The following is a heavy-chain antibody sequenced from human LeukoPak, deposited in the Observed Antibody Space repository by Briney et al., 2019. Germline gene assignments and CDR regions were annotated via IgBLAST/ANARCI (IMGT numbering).Heavy chain of an antibody. CDR1: GFTFSRYS. J-gene: IGHJ3*02. CDR2: ISSSSSNI. Sequence: GGSLRLSCAASGFTFSRYSMNWVRQAPGKGLEWVSSISSSSSNIYYADSVKGRFTISRDNAKNSLYLQMNSLRAEDTAVYYCAREGLTHDAFDIWGQGTMVTVSS. V-gene: IGHV3-21*01. D-gene: IGHD4/OR15-4a*01. CDR3: AREGLTHDAFDI.